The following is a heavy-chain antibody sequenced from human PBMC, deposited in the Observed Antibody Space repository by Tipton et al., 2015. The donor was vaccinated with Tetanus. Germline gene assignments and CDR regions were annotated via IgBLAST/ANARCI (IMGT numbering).Heavy chain of an antibody. D-gene: IGHD1-1*01. V-gene: IGHV6-1*01. CDR2: TYYRSKWYN. Sequence: GLVKPSQTLSLTCAISGDSVSSNTAAWNWIRQSPSRGLEWLGRTYYRSKWYNDYAVSVKSRIIINPNTSKNQFSLQLNSVTPEDTAVHYCGRDRGTTGTFDSWGQGTLVTVSS. CDR1: GDSVSSNTAA. J-gene: IGHJ4*02. CDR3: GRDRGTTGTFDS.